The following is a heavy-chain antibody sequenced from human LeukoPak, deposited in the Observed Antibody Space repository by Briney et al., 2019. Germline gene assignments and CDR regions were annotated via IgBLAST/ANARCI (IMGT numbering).Heavy chain of an antibody. D-gene: IGHD3-10*01. CDR2: IYHSGST. CDR1: GDSINNGYY. Sequence: SETLSLTCAVSGDSINNGYYWGWIRQPPGKGLEWIGSIYHSGSTYYNPSLKSRATISVDTSNNQFSLNLNPVTAADTAVYYCARDYKVATYNWFDPWGQGTLVTVSS. V-gene: IGHV4-38-2*02. J-gene: IGHJ5*02. CDR3: ARDYKVATYNWFDP.